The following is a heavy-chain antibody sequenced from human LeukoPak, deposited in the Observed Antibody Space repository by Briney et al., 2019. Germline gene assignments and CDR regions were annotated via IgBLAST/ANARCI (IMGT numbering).Heavy chain of an antibody. V-gene: IGHV1-2*02. D-gene: IGHD1-26*01. J-gene: IGHJ3*02. CDR3: ARDGNSGSYQAAFDI. Sequence: ASVKISCKASGYTFTGYYMHWVRQAPGQGLEWMGWINPNSGGTNYAQKFQGRVTMTRDTSISTAYMELSRLRSDDTAVYYCARDGNSGSYQAAFDIWGRGTMVTVSS. CDR2: INPNSGGT. CDR1: GYTFTGYY.